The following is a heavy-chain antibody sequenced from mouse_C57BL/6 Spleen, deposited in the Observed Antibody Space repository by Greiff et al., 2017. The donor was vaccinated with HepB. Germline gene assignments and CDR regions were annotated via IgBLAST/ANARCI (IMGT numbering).Heavy chain of an antibody. D-gene: IGHD2-4*01. CDR2: ISSGSSTI. J-gene: IGHJ3*01. V-gene: IGHV5-17*01. CDR3: ARPFYYDYLSFAY. Sequence: EVKLMESGGGLVKPGGSLKLSCAASGFTFSDYGMHWVRQAPEKGLEWVAYISSGSSTIYYADTVKGRFTISRDNAKNTLFLQMTSRRSEDTVMYYCARPFYYDYLSFAYWGQGTLVTVSA. CDR1: GFTFSDYG.